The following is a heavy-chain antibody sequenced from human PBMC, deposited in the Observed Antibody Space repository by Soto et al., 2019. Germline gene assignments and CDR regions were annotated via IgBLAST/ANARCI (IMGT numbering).Heavy chain of an antibody. J-gene: IGHJ6*02. Sequence: SETLSLTCTVSGGSTSSYYWSWIRQPPGKRLEWIGYIYHSGSTYYNPSLKSRVTISVDRSKNQFSLKLSSVTAADTAVYYCASFYDSSGYYYRNYYGMDVWGQGTTVTV. CDR3: ASFYDSSGYYYRNYYGMDV. CDR1: GGSTSSYY. CDR2: IYHSGST. D-gene: IGHD3-22*01. V-gene: IGHV4-59*12.